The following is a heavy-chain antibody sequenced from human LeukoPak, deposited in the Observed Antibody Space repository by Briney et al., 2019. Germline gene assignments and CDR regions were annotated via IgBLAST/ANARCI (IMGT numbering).Heavy chain of an antibody. CDR2: IYYSGST. CDR1: GGSISSGDYY. J-gene: IGHJ4*02. CDR3: ARARYDFWSGYYYYFDY. D-gene: IGHD3-3*01. Sequence: SETLSLTCTVSGGSISSGDYYWSWIRQPPGKGLEWIGYIYYSGSTYYNPSLKSRVTISVDTSKNQFSPKLSSVTAADTAVYYCARARYDFWSGYYYYFDYWGQGTLVTVSS. V-gene: IGHV4-30-4*01.